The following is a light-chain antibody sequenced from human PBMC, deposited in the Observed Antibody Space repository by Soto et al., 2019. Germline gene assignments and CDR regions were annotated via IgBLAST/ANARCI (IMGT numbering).Light chain of an antibody. J-gene: IGKJ4*01. V-gene: IGKV1-5*01. Sequence: DIQMTQSPSTLSASVGDRVTITCRASQSISDWLAWFQQKPGKAPKLMIYDASSLESGVPSRFSGSGSGTEFTLTINSLQPEDFATYYCQQFYTTPTFGGGTKVELK. CDR3: QQFYTTPT. CDR1: QSISDW. CDR2: DAS.